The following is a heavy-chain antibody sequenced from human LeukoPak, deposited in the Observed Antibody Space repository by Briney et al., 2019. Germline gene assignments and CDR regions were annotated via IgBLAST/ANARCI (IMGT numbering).Heavy chain of an antibody. J-gene: IGHJ4*02. CDR2: IYYSGST. D-gene: IGHD4-17*01. Sequence: SETQSLTCTVSGGSISSGDYYWSWIRQPPGKGLEWIGFIYYSGSTYYNPTLKSRVTISVDTSKNQFSLRLSSVTAADTAVYYCVVNTVTTSYFDYWGQGTLVTVSS. V-gene: IGHV4-30-4*01. CDR3: VVNTVTTSYFDY. CDR1: GGSISSGDYY.